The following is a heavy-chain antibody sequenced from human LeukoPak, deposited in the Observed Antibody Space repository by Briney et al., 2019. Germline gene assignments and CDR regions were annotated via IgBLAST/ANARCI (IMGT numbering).Heavy chain of an antibody. Sequence: GGSLRLSCTVSGFTVSSNSMSWVRQAPGKGLEWVSFIYSDNTHYSDSVKGRFTISRDNSKNTLYLQMNSLRAEDTAVYYCAKDGGGYYPYYYYYMDVWGKGTTVTISS. CDR3: AKDGGGYYPYYYYYMDV. V-gene: IGHV3-53*01. J-gene: IGHJ6*03. CDR1: GFTVSSNS. CDR2: IYSDNT. D-gene: IGHD3-22*01.